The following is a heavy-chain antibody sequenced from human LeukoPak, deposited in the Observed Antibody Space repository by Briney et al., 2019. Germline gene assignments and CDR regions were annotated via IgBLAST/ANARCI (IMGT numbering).Heavy chain of an antibody. V-gene: IGHV4-4*09. J-gene: IGHJ4*02. Sequence: MPSETLSLTCTVSGGSISSYYWSWIRQPPGKGLEWIGYFYTSGSTNYNPSLKSRVTISVDTSKNQFSLKLSSVTAADTAVYYCASLSMVRGVYLFDYWGQGTLVTVSS. CDR1: GGSISSYY. CDR2: FYTSGST. D-gene: IGHD3-10*01. CDR3: ASLSMVRGVYLFDY.